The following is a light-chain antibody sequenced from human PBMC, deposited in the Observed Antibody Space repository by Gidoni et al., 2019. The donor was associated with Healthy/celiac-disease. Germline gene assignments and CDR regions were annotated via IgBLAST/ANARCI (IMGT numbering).Light chain of an antibody. CDR1: SSDVGGYKY. J-gene: IGLJ3*02. Sequence: QSALTQPASVSVSPGQSITIACTGTSSDVGGYKYVSWDHKHPGKAPKLMIYEVSNRPSGVSNSFSGSKSGNTASLTISGLQADDEADYYCSSYTSSSTPWVFGGGTKLTVL. CDR2: EVS. V-gene: IGLV2-14*01. CDR3: SSYTSSSTPWV.